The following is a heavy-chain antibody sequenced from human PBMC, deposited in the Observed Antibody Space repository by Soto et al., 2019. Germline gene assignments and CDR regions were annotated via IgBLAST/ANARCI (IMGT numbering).Heavy chain of an antibody. CDR3: ARGTDDSERKFDY. CDR1: GGSISSGGYY. J-gene: IGHJ4*02. V-gene: IGHV4-31*03. D-gene: IGHD3-3*01. Sequence: SETLSLTCTVSGGSISSGGYYWSWIRQHPGKGLEWIGYIYYSGSTYYNPSLKSRVTISVDTSKNQFSLKLSSVTAADTAVYYCARGTDDSERKFDYWGQGTLVTVSS. CDR2: IYYSGST.